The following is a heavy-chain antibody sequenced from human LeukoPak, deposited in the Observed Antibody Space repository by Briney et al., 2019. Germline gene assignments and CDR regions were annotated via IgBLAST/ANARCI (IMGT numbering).Heavy chain of an antibody. CDR2: IYDSGST. J-gene: IGHJ6*02. CDR1: GGSISSYY. CDR3: ARVGGTNYYYYGMDV. D-gene: IGHD1-1*01. Sequence: SETLSLTCTVSGGSISSYYWSWIRQPPGKGLEWVGYIYDSGSTNYNPSLKGRVTISVDTSKNQFSLKLCSVTAADTAVYYCARVGGTNYYYYGMDVWGQGTTVTVSS. V-gene: IGHV4-59*01.